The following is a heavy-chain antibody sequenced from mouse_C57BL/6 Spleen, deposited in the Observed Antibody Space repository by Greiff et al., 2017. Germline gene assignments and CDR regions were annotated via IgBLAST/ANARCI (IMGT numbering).Heavy chain of an antibody. Sequence: EVKLMESGGGLVQPGGSLSLSCAASGFTFTDYYMSWVRQPPGKALEWLGFIRNKANGYTTEYSASVKGRFTISRDNSQSLLYLQMNALRAEDSATYYCARSYYGTLGYWGQGTTLTVSS. V-gene: IGHV7-3*01. CDR1: GFTFTDYY. CDR2: IRNKANGYTT. CDR3: ARSYYGTLGY. J-gene: IGHJ2*01. D-gene: IGHD1-1*01.